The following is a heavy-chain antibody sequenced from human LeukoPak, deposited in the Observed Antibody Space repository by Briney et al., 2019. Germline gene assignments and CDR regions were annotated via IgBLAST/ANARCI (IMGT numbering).Heavy chain of an antibody. D-gene: IGHD3-16*01. Sequence: GGSLRLSCAASGFTFDDYAMHWVRQAPGKGLEWVSGISWNSGSIGYADSVKGRFTISRDNAKNSLYLRMNSLRAEDMALYYCAKSRAGGLRYYMVVWGKGTTVTVSS. CDR1: GFTFDDYA. CDR2: ISWNSGSI. CDR3: AKSRAGGLRYYMVV. V-gene: IGHV3-9*03. J-gene: IGHJ6*03.